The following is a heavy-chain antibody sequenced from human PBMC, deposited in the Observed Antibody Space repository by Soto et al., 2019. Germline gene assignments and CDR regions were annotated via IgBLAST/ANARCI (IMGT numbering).Heavy chain of an antibody. Sequence: SVKVSCKASGGTFSSYTISWVRQAPGQGLEWMGRIIPILGIANYAQKFQGRVTITADKSTSTAYMELSSLRSEDTAVYYCASEAFGELSNDGDAFDIWGQGTMVTVSS. D-gene: IGHD3-10*01. CDR1: GGTFSSYT. V-gene: IGHV1-69*02. J-gene: IGHJ3*02. CDR3: ASEAFGELSNDGDAFDI. CDR2: IIPILGIA.